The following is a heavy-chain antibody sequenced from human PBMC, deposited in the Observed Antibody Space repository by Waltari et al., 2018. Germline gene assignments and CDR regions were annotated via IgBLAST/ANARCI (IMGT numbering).Heavy chain of an antibody. CDR2: IYSDGSST. CDR3: ARTPTSGWVFDF. CDR1: GFTFSSYA. Sequence: EVQLLESGGGLVQPGGSLRLSCAASGFTFSSYAMSWVRQAPGKGLEWVSLIYSDGSSTYYADSVKGRFTISRDNSKNTLYLQMNSLRAEDTAVYYCARTPTSGWVFDFWGQGTLVTVSS. D-gene: IGHD6-19*01. V-gene: IGHV3-23*03. J-gene: IGHJ4*02.